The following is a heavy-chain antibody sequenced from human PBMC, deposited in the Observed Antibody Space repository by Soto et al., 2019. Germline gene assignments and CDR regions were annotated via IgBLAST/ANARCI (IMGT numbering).Heavy chain of an antibody. CDR3: ARDRPGYCTNGVCPVDY. CDR1: GFTFDDYA. CDR2: ISWNSGSI. V-gene: IGHV3-9*01. D-gene: IGHD2-8*01. J-gene: IGHJ4*02. Sequence: PGGSLRLSCAASGFTFDDYAMHWVRQAPGKGLEWVSGISWNSGSIGYADSVKGRFTVSRDNAKNSLYLQMNSLRAEDTAVYYCARDRPGYCTNGVCPVDYWGQGTLVTVSS.